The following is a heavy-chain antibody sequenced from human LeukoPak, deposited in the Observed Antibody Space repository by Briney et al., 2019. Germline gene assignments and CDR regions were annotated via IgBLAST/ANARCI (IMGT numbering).Heavy chain of an antibody. CDR2: ILYDGSNK. J-gene: IGHJ3*02. D-gene: IGHD1-14*01. Sequence: GGSLRLSCAASGFTFSSYGMHWVRQAPGKGLEWVAVILYDGSNKYYADSVKGRFTISRDNSKNTLYLQMNSLRAEDTAVYYCAKDTTMGLDAFDIWGQGTMVTVSS. CDR3: AKDTTMGLDAFDI. CDR1: GFTFSSYG. V-gene: IGHV3-30*18.